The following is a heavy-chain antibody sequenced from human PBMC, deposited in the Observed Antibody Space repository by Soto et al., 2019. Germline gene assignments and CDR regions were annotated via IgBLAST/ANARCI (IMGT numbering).Heavy chain of an antibody. CDR2: IKQDGSEK. V-gene: IGHV3-7*01. D-gene: IGHD3-22*01. CDR3: ARESYDSSGYYYDAFDI. J-gene: IGHJ3*02. CDR1: GFTFSSYW. Sequence: EGSLRLSCAASGFTFSSYWMSWVRQAPGKGLEWVANIKQDGSEKYYVDSVKGRFTISRDNAKNSLYLQMNSLRAEDTAVYYCARESYDSSGYYYDAFDIWGQGTMVTVSS.